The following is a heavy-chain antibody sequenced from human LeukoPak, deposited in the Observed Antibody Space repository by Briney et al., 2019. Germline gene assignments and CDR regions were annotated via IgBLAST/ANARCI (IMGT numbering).Heavy chain of an antibody. CDR3: AKWGDYDILTGYYDSDY. D-gene: IGHD3-9*01. J-gene: IGHJ4*01. CDR1: GFIFSNYA. CDR2: IGGRDGGT. V-gene: IGHV3-23*01. Sequence: GGSLRLSCAASGFIFSNYAMSWVRQAPGKGLEWVSAIGGRDGGTYYADSVKGRFTVSRDDPKNTLYLQMNTLRVEDTAVYYCAKWGDYDILTGYYDSDYRDHGTLVTVSS.